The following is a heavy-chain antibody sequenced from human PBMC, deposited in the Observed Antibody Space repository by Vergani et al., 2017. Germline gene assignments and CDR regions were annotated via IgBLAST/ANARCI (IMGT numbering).Heavy chain of an antibody. CDR2: ISGSGGST. CDR1: GFPFSSYA. V-gene: IGHV3-23*01. CDR3: AKADHGYYYYYMDV. Sequence: EVQLLESGGGLVQPGGSLRLSCAASGFPFSSYAMSWVRQAPGKGLEWVSAISGSGGSTYYADSVKGRFTISRDNSKNTLYLKMNSLRAEDTAVYYCAKADHGYYYYYMDVWGKGTTVTVSS. J-gene: IGHJ6*03.